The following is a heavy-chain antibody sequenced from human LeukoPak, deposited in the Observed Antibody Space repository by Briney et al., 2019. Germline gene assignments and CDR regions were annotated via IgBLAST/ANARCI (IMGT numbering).Heavy chain of an antibody. Sequence: AGSLRLSCAASGLTFTTHAVNWVGQAPVHWLDWVSAIRGDGTFIYYVESVKGRFTISRDNSKSTVYLQMNSLRAEDTAIYYCARVDGSSLSRARFDYWGPGTLVTVSS. CDR2: IRGDGTFI. V-gene: IGHV3-23*01. CDR3: ARVDGSSLSRARFDY. CDR1: GLTFTTHA. J-gene: IGHJ4*02. D-gene: IGHD6-6*01.